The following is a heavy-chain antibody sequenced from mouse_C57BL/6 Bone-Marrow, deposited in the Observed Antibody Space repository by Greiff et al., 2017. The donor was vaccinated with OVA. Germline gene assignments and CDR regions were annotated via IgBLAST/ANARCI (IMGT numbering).Heavy chain of an antibody. J-gene: IGHJ2*01. Sequence: QVQLQQPGAELVRPGSSVKLSCKASGYTFTSYWMPWVKQRPIQGLEWIGNIDPSDSETHYNQKFKDKATLTVDKSSSTAYMQLSSLTSDDSAVYYCARARGRGNYFAYWGQGTTLTVSS. CDR3: ARARGRGNYFAY. CDR1: GYTFTSYW. V-gene: IGHV1-52*01. CDR2: IDPSDSET. D-gene: IGHD1-1*01.